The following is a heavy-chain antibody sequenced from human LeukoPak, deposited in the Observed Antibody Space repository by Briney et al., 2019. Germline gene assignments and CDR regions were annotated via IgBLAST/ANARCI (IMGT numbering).Heavy chain of an antibody. Sequence: GGSLRLSCAASGLTVSSNYMSWVRQAPGMGLEWVSAISGSGGSTYYADSVKGRFTVSRDNSKNTLYLQMNSLRAEDTAVYYCAKGMYSSGWLFDYWGQGTLVTVSS. CDR2: ISGSGGST. J-gene: IGHJ4*02. CDR3: AKGMYSSGWLFDY. D-gene: IGHD6-19*01. CDR1: GLTVSSNY. V-gene: IGHV3-23*01.